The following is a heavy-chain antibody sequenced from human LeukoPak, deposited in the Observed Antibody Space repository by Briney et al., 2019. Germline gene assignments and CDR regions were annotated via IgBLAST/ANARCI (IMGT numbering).Heavy chain of an antibody. CDR1: GFTFSSYA. D-gene: IGHD3-10*01. J-gene: IGHJ4*02. CDR3: ADGTGEFAY. Sequence: GGSLRLSCAVSGFTFSSYAMSWVRQAPGKGLEWVSAVSGSGGSTYYADSVKGRFTISRDNSKNTLYVQMNSLRAEDTAVYYCADGTGEFAYWGQGTLVTVSS. CDR2: VSGSGGST. V-gene: IGHV3-23*01.